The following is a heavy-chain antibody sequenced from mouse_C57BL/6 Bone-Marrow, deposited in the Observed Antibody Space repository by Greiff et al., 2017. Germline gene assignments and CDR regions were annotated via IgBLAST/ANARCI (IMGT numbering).Heavy chain of an antibody. CDR3: ARRGLEVAYAMDY. CDR2: IYPRDGST. V-gene: IGHV1-85*01. D-gene: IGHD3-3*01. CDR1: GYTFTSYD. J-gene: IGHJ4*01. Sequence: LVESGPELVKPGASVKLSCKASGYTFTSYDINWVKQRPGQGLEWIGWIYPRDGSTKYNEKFKGKATLTVDTSSSTAYMELHSLTSEDSAVYFCARRGLEVAYAMDYWGQGTSVTVSS.